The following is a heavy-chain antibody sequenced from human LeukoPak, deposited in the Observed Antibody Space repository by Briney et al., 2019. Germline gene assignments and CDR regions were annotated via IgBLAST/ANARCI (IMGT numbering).Heavy chain of an antibody. D-gene: IGHD3-22*01. J-gene: IGHJ6*03. CDR2: IFTSGST. Sequence: SQTLSLTCTVSGASISSGPYYWSWIRQPAGKPLEWIGRIFTSGSTNYNPSLKSRVTISVDTSKNQFSLKLSSVTAADTAVYYCARATYYYDSSGYYPPYYYYYMDVWGKGTTVTVSS. V-gene: IGHV4-61*02. CDR1: GASISSGPYY. CDR3: ARATYYYDSSGYYPPYYYYYMDV.